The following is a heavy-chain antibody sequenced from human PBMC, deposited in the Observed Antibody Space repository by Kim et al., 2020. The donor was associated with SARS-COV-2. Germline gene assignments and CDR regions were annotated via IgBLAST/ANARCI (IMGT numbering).Heavy chain of an antibody. CDR3: AKDRGGWYSSGWGNLDY. D-gene: IGHD6-19*01. V-gene: IGHV3-23*01. J-gene: IGHJ4*02. Sequence: VKGRLTISRDNSKNTVYLEMNSLRAEDTAVYYCAKDRGGWYSSGWGNLDYWGQGTLVTVSS.